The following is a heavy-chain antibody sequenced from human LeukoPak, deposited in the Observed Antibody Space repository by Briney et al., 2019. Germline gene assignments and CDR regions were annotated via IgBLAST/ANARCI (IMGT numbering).Heavy chain of an antibody. CDR3: AELGITMIGGV. CDR2: ISSSGSTI. D-gene: IGHD3-10*02. CDR1: GFTFSSYE. J-gene: IGHJ6*04. V-gene: IGHV3-48*03. Sequence: GSLRLSCAASGFTFSSYEMNWVRQAPGKGLEWVSYISSSGSTIYYADSVKGRFTISRDNAKNSLYLQMNSLRAEDTAVYYCAELGITMIGGVWGKGTTDTISS.